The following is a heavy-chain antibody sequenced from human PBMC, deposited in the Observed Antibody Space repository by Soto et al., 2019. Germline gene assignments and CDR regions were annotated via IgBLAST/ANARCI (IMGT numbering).Heavy chain of an antibody. J-gene: IGHJ4*02. V-gene: IGHV4-38-2*01. CDR3: TRSLYSSTWYAGS. CDR2: VYHSGTT. CDR1: GYSISSGYY. Sequence: SETLSLTCAVSGYSISSGYYWGWIRQPPGKGLEWIGSVYHSGTTYYNPSLKSRVTISLDTSKNQFSLRLTSVTAADTAMYFCTRSLYSSTWYAGSWGQGTLVTVSS. D-gene: IGHD6-13*01.